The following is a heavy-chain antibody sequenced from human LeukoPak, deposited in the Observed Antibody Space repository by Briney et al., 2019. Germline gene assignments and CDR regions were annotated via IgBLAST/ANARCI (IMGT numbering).Heavy chain of an antibody. Sequence: QPGGSLRLSCAASGFIFSSYRINWVRQAPGKGLEWVSSISSSSSYIEYGDSVKGRFTISRDNVKNSLYLQMNSLRAEDSAVYYCAREGYAAAVFENWGQGTLVAVSS. CDR1: GFIFSSYR. J-gene: IGHJ4*02. CDR3: AREGYAAAVFEN. CDR2: ISSSSSYI. D-gene: IGHD6-13*01. V-gene: IGHV3-21*01.